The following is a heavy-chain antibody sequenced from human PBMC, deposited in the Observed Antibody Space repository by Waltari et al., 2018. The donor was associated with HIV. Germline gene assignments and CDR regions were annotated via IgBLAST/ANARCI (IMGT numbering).Heavy chain of an antibody. V-gene: IGHV3-49*03. D-gene: IGHD4-4*01. CDR3: TRDRSTVTRYFDY. CDR1: GFTFGRYA. CDR2: IGSKAYGGTT. J-gene: IGHJ4*02. Sequence: EVQLVESGGGLVQTGRSLRLLCTAPGFTFGRYATSWFRHAPGKGLEWVGFIGSKAYGGTTEYAASVKGRFTISRDDSKSIAYLQMNSLKTEDTAVYYCTRDRSTVTRYFDYWGQGTLVTVSS.